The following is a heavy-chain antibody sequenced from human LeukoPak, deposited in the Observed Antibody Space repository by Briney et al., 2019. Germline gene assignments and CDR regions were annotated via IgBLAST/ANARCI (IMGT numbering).Heavy chain of an antibody. Sequence: PGGSLRLSCAASGFTFSSYAMSWVRQAPGKGLEWVSAISGSGGSTYYADSVKGRFTISRDNSKNTLYLQMNSLRAEDTAVYYCAREEEEGYSYGEGYFDYWGQGTLVAVSS. D-gene: IGHD5-18*01. CDR1: GFTFSSYA. J-gene: IGHJ4*02. V-gene: IGHV3-23*01. CDR2: ISGSGGST. CDR3: AREEEEGYSYGEGYFDY.